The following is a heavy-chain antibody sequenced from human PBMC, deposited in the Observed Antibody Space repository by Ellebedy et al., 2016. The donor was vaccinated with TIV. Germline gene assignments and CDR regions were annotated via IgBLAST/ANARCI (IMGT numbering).Heavy chain of an antibody. Sequence: GESLKISCAASGFTFSDYAMNWVRQAPGKGLEWVSSISTSGTHIFSADSVKGRFTISRDDAKNSLYLQMNSLRAEDTASYYCARDKRESGFGVWGQGTLVTVSS. CDR1: GFTFSDYA. V-gene: IGHV3-21*01. CDR2: ISTSGTHI. J-gene: IGHJ4*02. CDR3: ARDKRESGFGV. D-gene: IGHD3-22*01.